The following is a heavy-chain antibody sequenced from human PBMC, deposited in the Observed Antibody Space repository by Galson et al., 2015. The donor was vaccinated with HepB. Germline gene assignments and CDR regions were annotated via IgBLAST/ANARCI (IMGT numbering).Heavy chain of an antibody. J-gene: IGHJ4*02. CDR2: ISAYNGNT. Sequence: SVKVSCKTSGYTFTSYGISWVRQAPGQGLEWMGWISAYNGNTNYAQKLQGRVTMTTDTSTSTAYMELRSLRSDDTAVYYCVRSSRGYDSEFDYWGQGTLVTVSS. CDR1: GYTFTSYG. V-gene: IGHV1-18*01. D-gene: IGHD5-12*01. CDR3: VRSSRGYDSEFDY.